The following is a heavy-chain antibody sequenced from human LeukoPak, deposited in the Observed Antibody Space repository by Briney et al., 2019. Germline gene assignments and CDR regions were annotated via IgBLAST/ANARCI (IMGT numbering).Heavy chain of an antibody. CDR1: GGSVSSGNYY. CDR3: ARHVAVAGDFDY. Sequence: PSETLSLTCAVSGGSVSSGNYYWSWIRQPPGKGLEWIGYIYYSGSANYNPSLKSRVTISVDTSKNQFSLKLSSVTAADTAVYYCARHVAVAGDFDYWGQGTLVTVSS. J-gene: IGHJ4*02. V-gene: IGHV4-61*01. D-gene: IGHD6-19*01. CDR2: IYYSGSA.